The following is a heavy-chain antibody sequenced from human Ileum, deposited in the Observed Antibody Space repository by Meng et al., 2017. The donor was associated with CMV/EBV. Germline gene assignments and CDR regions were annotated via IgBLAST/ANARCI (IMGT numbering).Heavy chain of an antibody. V-gene: IGHV3-15*01. J-gene: IGHJ4*02. CDR2: IKSKTDGGTT. CDR3: TKEDYSNDLDY. CDR1: GFTFSNAW. Sequence: GESLKISCAASGFTFSNAWMSWVRQAPGKGLEWVGRIKSKTDGGTTDYAAPVKGRFTISRDDSKNTLYLQMNSLKTEDTAVYYCTKEDYSNDLDYWGQGTLVTVSS. D-gene: IGHD4-11*01.